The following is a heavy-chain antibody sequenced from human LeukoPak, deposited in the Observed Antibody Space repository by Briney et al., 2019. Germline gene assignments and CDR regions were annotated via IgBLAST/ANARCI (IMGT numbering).Heavy chain of an antibody. J-gene: IGHJ4*02. V-gene: IGHV1-18*01. D-gene: IGHD3-10*01. CDR2: ISAYNGNT. Sequence: ASVKVSCKASGYTFISYAISWVRQAPGQGLEWMGWISAYNGNTNYAQKLHGRVTMTTDTSTSTAYMELRSLRSDDTAVYYCARDGTYYYGSGSRPADYWGQGTLVTVSS. CDR1: GYTFISYA. CDR3: ARDGTYYYGSGSRPADY.